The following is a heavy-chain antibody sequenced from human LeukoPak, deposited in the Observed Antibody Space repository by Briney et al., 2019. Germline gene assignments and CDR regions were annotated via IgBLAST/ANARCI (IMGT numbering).Heavy chain of an antibody. CDR3: ARVRYRITLDAFDT. Sequence: KASETLSLTCTVSGGSISSSSYYWGWIRQPPGKGLGWIGSIYYSGSTYYNPSLKSRVTISVDTSKNQFSLKLSSVTAADTAVYYCARVRYRITLDAFDTWGQGTMVTVSS. J-gene: IGHJ3*02. CDR1: GGSISSSSYY. D-gene: IGHD1-14*01. CDR2: IYYSGST. V-gene: IGHV4-39*01.